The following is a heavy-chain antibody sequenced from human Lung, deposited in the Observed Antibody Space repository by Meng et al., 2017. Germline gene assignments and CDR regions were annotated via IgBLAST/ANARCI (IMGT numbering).Heavy chain of an antibody. D-gene: IGHD2-15*01. V-gene: IGHV3-21*01. CDR3: ARFETVGVATGDF. Sequence: EVQLVESGGGLVTPGGSLRLSCAASGFTFSNYSMNWVRQAPGKGLEWVSSISSDSRYIFYADSVKCRFTISRDNAKNSLYLQMNSLSPEDTAVFYCARFETVGVATGDFWGQGTLVTVSS. CDR2: ISSDSRYI. CDR1: GFTFSNYS. J-gene: IGHJ4*02.